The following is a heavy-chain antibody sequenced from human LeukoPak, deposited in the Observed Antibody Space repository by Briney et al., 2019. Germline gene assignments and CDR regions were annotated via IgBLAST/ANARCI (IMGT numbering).Heavy chain of an antibody. D-gene: IGHD6-13*01. J-gene: IGHJ4*02. V-gene: IGHV4-30-4*08. Sequence: PSETLSLTCTVSGGSISSGDYYWSWIRQPPGKGLEWIGYIYNSGSTYYNPSLKSRVTISVDTSKNQFSPKLSSVTAADTAVYYCAKSYSSSLIDDWGQGTLVTVSS. CDR2: IYNSGST. CDR1: GGSISSGDYY. CDR3: AKSYSSSLIDD.